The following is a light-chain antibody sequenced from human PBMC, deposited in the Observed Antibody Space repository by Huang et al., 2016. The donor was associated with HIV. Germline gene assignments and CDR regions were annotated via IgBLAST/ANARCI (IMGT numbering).Light chain of an antibody. CDR3: QQLNSYPLT. V-gene: IGKV1-9*01. CDR2: GAS. J-gene: IGKJ4*01. CDR1: QSINHY. Sequence: IQLTQSPSSLSASVGDRITITCRASQSINHYLTWYQQKPGKAPKFLIYGASTLDTGVPSSFSGSGSGTDFTLPISGLQPEDFATYYCQQLNSYPLTFGGGTKVEIK.